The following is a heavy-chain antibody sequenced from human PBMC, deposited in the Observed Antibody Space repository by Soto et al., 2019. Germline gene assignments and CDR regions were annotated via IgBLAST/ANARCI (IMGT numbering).Heavy chain of an antibody. D-gene: IGHD5-12*01. CDR2: VYYSGST. CDR3: AKYRRTDAEGYRLDF. V-gene: IGHV4-59*01. Sequence: SETLSLTFTISGGAISGYYWSWIRQPPGKGLEWIGYVYYSGSTKYNPSLESRVTISVDMSNNQFSLMLTSVTAADTAVYYCAKYRRTDAEGYRLDFWVQGTLVTVSS. J-gene: IGHJ4*02. CDR1: GGAISGYY.